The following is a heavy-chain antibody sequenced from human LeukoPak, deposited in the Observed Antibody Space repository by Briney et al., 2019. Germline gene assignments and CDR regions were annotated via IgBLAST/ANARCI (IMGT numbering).Heavy chain of an antibody. V-gene: IGHV3-74*01. Sequence: GEPLRLSCAASGLNFSAYLMHWVHQAPGKGLMWVSRINPHGSTTNYADSVKGRFTISRDDAKNTLYLQMDSLRAEDTAVYFCTKDTSGYEDYWGQGTLVTVSS. CDR3: TKDTSGYEDY. D-gene: IGHD5-12*01. J-gene: IGHJ4*02. CDR1: GLNFSAYL. CDR2: INPHGSTT.